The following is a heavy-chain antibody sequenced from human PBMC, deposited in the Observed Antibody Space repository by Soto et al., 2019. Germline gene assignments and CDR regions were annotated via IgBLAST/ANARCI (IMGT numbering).Heavy chain of an antibody. J-gene: IGHJ6*03. CDR3: ARENYMDV. V-gene: IGHV3-33*01. CDR2: IWYDGSNK. CDR1: GFTFSSYG. Sequence: QVQLVESGGGVVQPGRSLRLSCAASGFTFSSYGMHWVRQAPGKGLEWVAVIWYDGSNKYYADSVEGRFTISRDNSKNTRYLQMNSLRAEDTAVYYGARENYMDVWGKGTTVTVSS.